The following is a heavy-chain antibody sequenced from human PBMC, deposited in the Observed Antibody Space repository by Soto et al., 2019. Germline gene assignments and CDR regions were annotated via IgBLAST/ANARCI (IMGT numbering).Heavy chain of an antibody. CDR1: GFTFSNYA. V-gene: IGHV3-23*01. Sequence: EVQLLESGGGLLQPGGSLRLSCTASGFTFSNYAMTWVRQAPGKGLEWVSTITGSGGGTYYVDSVKGLFTISRDTSMNPMYLPMPNLWADDTSVCYCANDIIVSTVSAVFDYWGQGILV. D-gene: IGHD2-15*01. CDR3: ANDIIVSTVSAVFDY. CDR2: ITGSGGGT. J-gene: IGHJ4*02.